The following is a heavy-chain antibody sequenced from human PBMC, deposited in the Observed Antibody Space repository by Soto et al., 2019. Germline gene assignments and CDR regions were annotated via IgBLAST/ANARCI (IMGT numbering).Heavy chain of an antibody. Sequence: EDQLVESGGGLVQPGGSLRLSCAASGFTFRNHWMHWVRQAPGQGPEGVSRIKTDGSYTDYADSVKGRFTISRDNAGNTLYLQMNSLTVEDTAMYYCAIPRSKSSSGFDLWGQGTMVTVSS. J-gene: IGHJ3*01. CDR2: IKTDGSYT. V-gene: IGHV3-74*01. CDR1: GFTFRNHW. CDR3: AIPRSKSSSGFDL. D-gene: IGHD6-6*01.